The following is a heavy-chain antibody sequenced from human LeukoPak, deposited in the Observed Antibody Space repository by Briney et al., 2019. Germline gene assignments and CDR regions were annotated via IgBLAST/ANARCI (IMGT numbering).Heavy chain of an antibody. CDR1: GGSISSYY. CDR2: IYTSGST. D-gene: IGHD6-13*01. V-gene: IGHV4-4*07. CDR3: AAIAYSSSWYHRGGDFQH. Sequence: SETLSLTCTVSGGSISSYYWSWIRQPAGKGLEWIGRIYTSGSTNYNPSLKSRVTMSVDTSKNQFSLKLSSVTAADTAVYYCAAIAYSSSWYHRGGDFQHWGQGTLVTVSS. J-gene: IGHJ1*01.